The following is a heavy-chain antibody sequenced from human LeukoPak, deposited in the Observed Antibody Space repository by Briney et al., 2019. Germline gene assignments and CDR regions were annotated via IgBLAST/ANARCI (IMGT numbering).Heavy chain of an antibody. CDR2: IFPGDSDA. V-gene: IGHV5-51*01. CDR3: ARRQYSYDFFDY. D-gene: IGHD3/OR15-3a*01. CDR1: GYIFNSYW. Sequence: GESLKISCKGSGYIFNSYWIGWVRQMPGKGLEWMGIIFPGDSDARYSPPFQGQVTISADKSISTAYLQLNSLKASDTAMYYCARRQYSYDFFDYWGQGSLVTVSS. J-gene: IGHJ4*02.